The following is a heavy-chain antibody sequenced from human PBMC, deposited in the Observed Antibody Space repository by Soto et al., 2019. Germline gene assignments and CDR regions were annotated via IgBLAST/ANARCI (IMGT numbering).Heavy chain of an antibody. V-gene: IGHV3-33*01. Sequence: GGSLRLSCAASGFTFSSYGMHWVRQAPGKGLEWVAVIWYDGSNKYYADSVKGRFTISRDNSKNTLYLQMNSLRAEDTAVYYCARENIYGVTRGAFDIWGQGTMVTVSS. J-gene: IGHJ3*02. CDR3: ARENIYGVTRGAFDI. CDR1: GFTFSSYG. D-gene: IGHD4-17*01. CDR2: IWYDGSNK.